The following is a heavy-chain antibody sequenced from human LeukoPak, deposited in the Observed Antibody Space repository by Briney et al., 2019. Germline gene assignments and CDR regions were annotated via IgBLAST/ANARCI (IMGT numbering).Heavy chain of an antibody. CDR1: GFTFSSYW. Sequence: GGSLRLSCAASGFTFSSYWMSWVRQAPGKGLEWVSSITSSSSYIYYADSVKGRFTISRDNAKNSLYLQMNSLRAEDTAVYYCARHVVAVGFDYWGQGTLVTVSS. CDR2: ITSSSSYI. V-gene: IGHV3-21*01. D-gene: IGHD3-22*01. CDR3: ARHVVAVGFDY. J-gene: IGHJ4*02.